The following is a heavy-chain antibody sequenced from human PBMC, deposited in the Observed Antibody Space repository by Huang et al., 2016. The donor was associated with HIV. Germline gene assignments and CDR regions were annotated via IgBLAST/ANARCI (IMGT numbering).Heavy chain of an antibody. V-gene: IGHV3-30-3*01. CDR1: GFPFNNHA. CDR2: ISKDGSNN. CDR3: ARAKDTWDAYDI. J-gene: IGHJ3*02. D-gene: IGHD5-18*01. Sequence: QVQLVESGGGVVQPGRSLRLSCAASGFPFNNHAMHWVRQAPGKGLDGVAVISKDGSNNYYADSVKGPFTISRDSSKSTLFLHMTSLRTEDTAVYYCARAKDTWDAYDIWGQGTMVIVSS.